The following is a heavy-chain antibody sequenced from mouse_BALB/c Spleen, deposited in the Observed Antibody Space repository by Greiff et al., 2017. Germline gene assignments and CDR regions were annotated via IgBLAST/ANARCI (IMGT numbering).Heavy chain of an antibody. CDR1: GFAFSSYD. CDR2: ISSGGGST. Sequence: EVQRVESGGGLVKPGGSLKLSCAASGFAFSSYDMSWVRQTPEKRLEWVAYISSGGGSTYYPDTVKGRFTISRDNAKNTLYLQMSSLKSEDTAMYYCARHDYRYEVFAYWGQGTLVTVSA. CDR3: ARHDYRYEVFAY. J-gene: IGHJ3*01. D-gene: IGHD2-14*01. V-gene: IGHV5-12-1*01.